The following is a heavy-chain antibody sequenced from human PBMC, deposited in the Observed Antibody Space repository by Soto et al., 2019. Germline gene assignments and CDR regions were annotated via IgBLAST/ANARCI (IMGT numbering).Heavy chain of an antibody. CDR1: GFTFSSYS. D-gene: IGHD6-6*01. CDR2: ISSSSSYI. Sequence: GGSLRLSCAASGFTFSSYSMNWVRQAPGKGLEWVSSISSSSSYIYYADSVKGRFTISRDNAKNSLYLQMNSLRAEDTAVYYCARVGSSGIYYYYRDVWGKGTTVTVSS. CDR3: ARVGSSGIYYYYRDV. V-gene: IGHV3-21*01. J-gene: IGHJ6*03.